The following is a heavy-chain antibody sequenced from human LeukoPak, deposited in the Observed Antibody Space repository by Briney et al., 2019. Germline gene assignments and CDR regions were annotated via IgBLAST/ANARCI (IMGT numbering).Heavy chain of an antibody. D-gene: IGHD1-14*01. CDR3: VKDRCDRATCPEI. Sequence: GGSLRLSCGASGFTFSSYAMSWVRQAPGEGLQWVSGISNSGDSTYYLDSVKGRFTISRDNSKNTLHLQMSSLRAEDTALYYCVKDRCDRATCPEIWGQGTLVTVSS. V-gene: IGHV3-23*01. CDR1: GFTFSSYA. CDR2: ISNSGDST. J-gene: IGHJ4*02.